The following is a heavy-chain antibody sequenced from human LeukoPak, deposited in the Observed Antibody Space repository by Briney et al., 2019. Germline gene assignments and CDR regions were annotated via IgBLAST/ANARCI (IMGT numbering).Heavy chain of an antibody. J-gene: IGHJ6*02. CDR1: GGSISSGDYY. CDR2: IYYSGST. V-gene: IGHV4-30-4*01. CDR3: ARGRYYYYGMDV. Sequence: SETLSLTCTVSGGSISSGDYYWSWIRQPPGKGLEWIGYIYYSGSTYYNPSLKSRVTISVDRSKNQFSLKLSSVTAADTAVYYCARGRYYYYGMDVWGQGTTVTVSS.